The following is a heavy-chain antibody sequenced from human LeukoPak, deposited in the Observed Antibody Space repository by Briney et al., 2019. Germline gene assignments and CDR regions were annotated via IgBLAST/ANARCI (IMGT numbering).Heavy chain of an antibody. CDR3: AKEASGHISDYFDY. D-gene: IGHD5-12*01. CDR2: IWYDGKNDQ. J-gene: IGHJ4*02. CDR1: GFTFSRYG. V-gene: IGHV3-30*02. Sequence: PGGSLRLSCAVSGFTFSRYGMHWIRQAPGKGMEWVAFIWYDGKNDQEYAESVKGRFTISRDNSKNTLYLQMNSLRAEDTAVYYCAKEASGHISDYFDYWGQGTLVTVSS.